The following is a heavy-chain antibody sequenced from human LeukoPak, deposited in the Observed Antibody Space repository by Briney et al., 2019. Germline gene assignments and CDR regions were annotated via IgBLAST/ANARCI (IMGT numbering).Heavy chain of an antibody. D-gene: IGHD3-16*02. CDR2: ISSSSSYI. V-gene: IGHV3-21*01. Sequence: GGSLRLSCAASGFTFSSYSMTWVRQAPGKGLEWVSSISSSSSYIYYADSVKGRFTISRDNAKNSLYLQMNSLRAEDTAVYYCAKLSYTWGYFDYWGQGTLVTVSS. CDR3: AKLSYTWGYFDY. CDR1: GFTFSSYS. J-gene: IGHJ4*02.